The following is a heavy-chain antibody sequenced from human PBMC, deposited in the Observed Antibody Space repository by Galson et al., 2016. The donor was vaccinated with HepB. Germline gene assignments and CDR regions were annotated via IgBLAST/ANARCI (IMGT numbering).Heavy chain of an antibody. J-gene: IGHJ4*02. V-gene: IGHV2-5*02. Sequence: PALVKPTQTLTLTCTFSGFSLTTGRVGVGWIRQPPGKALEWLALIYWDDDKRYSPSLKPRLTITKDTSKNQVVLTMTNMDPVDTATYYFTHLWFGEPVDYWGQGTLVTVSS. CDR2: IYWDDDK. D-gene: IGHD3-10*01. CDR1: GFSLTTGRVG. CDR3: THLWFGEPVDY.